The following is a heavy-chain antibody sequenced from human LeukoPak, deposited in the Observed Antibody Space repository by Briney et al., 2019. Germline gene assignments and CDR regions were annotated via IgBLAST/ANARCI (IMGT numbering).Heavy chain of an antibody. CDR3: ARMYSSSWYGWFDP. Sequence: SETLSLTCAVYGGSFSGYYWSWIRQPPGKGLEWIGEINHSGSTNYNPSLKSRVTMSVDTSKNQFSLKLSSVTAADTAVYYCARMYSSSWYGWFDPWGQGTLVTVSS. D-gene: IGHD6-13*01. J-gene: IGHJ5*02. CDR1: GGSFSGYY. V-gene: IGHV4-34*01. CDR2: INHSGST.